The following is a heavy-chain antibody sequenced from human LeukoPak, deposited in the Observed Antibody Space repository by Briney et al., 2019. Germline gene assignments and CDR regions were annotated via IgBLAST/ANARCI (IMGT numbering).Heavy chain of an antibody. CDR2: INPNSGGT. J-gene: IGHJ4*02. V-gene: IGHV1-2*02. D-gene: IGHD2-2*01. CDR3: ARDRHQLLPGEDY. CDR1: GYTFTGYY. Sequence: ASVKVSCKASGYTFTGYYMHWVRQAPGQGLEWMGWINPNSGGTNYAQRSQGRVTMTRDTSISTAYMELSRLRSDDTAVYYCARDRHQLLPGEDYWGQETLVTVSS.